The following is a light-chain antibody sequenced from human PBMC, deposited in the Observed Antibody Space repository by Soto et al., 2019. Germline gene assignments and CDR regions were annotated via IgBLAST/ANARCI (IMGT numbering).Light chain of an antibody. Sequence: DIQLTQSPSFLSASVGDRVTITCRASQGISSYLAWYQQKPGKAPKLLIYAASTLQSGVPSTFSGSGSGTEFPLTISSLQPEDFATYYCQQFNSYLITFGQGTRLEIK. V-gene: IGKV1-9*01. J-gene: IGKJ5*01. CDR1: QGISSY. CDR3: QQFNSYLIT. CDR2: AAS.